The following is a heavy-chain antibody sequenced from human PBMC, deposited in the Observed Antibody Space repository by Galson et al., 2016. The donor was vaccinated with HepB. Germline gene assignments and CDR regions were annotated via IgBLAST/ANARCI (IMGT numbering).Heavy chain of an antibody. CDR3: AFLVFRGLRYNNAMDV. J-gene: IGHJ6*02. CDR2: INNVNGNT. V-gene: IGHV1-3*04. D-gene: IGHD3-10*01. CDR1: GYTFTSYT. Sequence: SVKVSCKASGYTFTSYTLHWVRQAPGHRLEWMGWINNVNGNTKYSQKFQGRLTIIRDTSASTAYMELSSLTYEDTAVYYCAFLVFRGLRYNNAMDVWGQGTTVTVSS.